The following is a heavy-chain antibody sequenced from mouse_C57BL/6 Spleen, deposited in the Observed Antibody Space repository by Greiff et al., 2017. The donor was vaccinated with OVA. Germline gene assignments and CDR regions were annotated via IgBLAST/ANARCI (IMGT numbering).Heavy chain of an antibody. Sequence: QVQLQESGAELVRPGASVTLSCTASGYTFTDYEMHWVKQTPVHGLEWIGAIDPETGGTAYNQKFKGKAILTADKSSSTAYMELRILTSEDSAVYYYTRNYYDGDAYAMDYWGQGTSVTVSS. V-gene: IGHV1-15*01. D-gene: IGHD2-13*01. CDR3: TRNYYDGDAYAMDY. CDR2: IDPETGGT. CDR1: GYTFTDYE. J-gene: IGHJ4*01.